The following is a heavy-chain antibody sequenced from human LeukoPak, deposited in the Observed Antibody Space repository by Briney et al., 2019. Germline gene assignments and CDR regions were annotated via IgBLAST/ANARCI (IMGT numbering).Heavy chain of an antibody. D-gene: IGHD3-22*01. Sequence: ASVKVSCKASGGTFSSYAISWVRQAPGQGLEWMGGIIPIFGTANYAQKFQGRVTITADESTSTAYMELSSLRSEDTAVYYCARYSGYYDSRSRYFDLWGRGTLDTVSS. CDR3: ARYSGYYDSRSRYFDL. CDR2: IIPIFGTA. J-gene: IGHJ2*01. CDR1: GGTFSSYA. V-gene: IGHV1-69*01.